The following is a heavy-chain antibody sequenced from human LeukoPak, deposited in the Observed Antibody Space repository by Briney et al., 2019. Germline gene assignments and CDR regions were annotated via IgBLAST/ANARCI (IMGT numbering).Heavy chain of an antibody. J-gene: IGHJ6*02. V-gene: IGHV3-53*01. Sequence: GGSLRLSCAASGFIVSSKYMSWVRQAPGKGLEWVSTVYSNDDTYYADPVKGRFSISRDKSKNTLYLQMNSLRAEDTAVYYCGSSTVHYYNYGMDVWGQGATVTVSS. CDR2: VYSNDDT. CDR1: GFIVSSKY. CDR3: GSSTVHYYNYGMDV. D-gene: IGHD2-21*02.